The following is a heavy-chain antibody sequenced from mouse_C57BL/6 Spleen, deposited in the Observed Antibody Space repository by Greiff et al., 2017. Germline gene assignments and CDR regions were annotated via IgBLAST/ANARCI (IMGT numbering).Heavy chain of an antibody. V-gene: IGHV5-16*01. CDR3: ARSELGPYFDY. CDR1: GFTFSDYY. Sequence: EVMLVESEGGLVQPGSSMKLSCTASGFTFSDYYMAWVRQVPEKGLEWVANINYDGSSTYYLDSLKSRFIISRDNAKNILYLQMSSLKSEDTVTYYCARSELGPYFDYWGQGTTLTVSS. CDR2: INYDGSST. J-gene: IGHJ2*01. D-gene: IGHD4-1*01.